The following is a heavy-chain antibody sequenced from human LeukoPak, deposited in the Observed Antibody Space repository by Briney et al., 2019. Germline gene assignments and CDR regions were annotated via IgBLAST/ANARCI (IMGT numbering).Heavy chain of an antibody. Sequence: GGSLRLSCAASGFTFSSYWMHWVRQAPGKGLVWVSRINSDGSSTSYADSVKGRFTISRDNAKNTLYLQMNSLRAEDTAVYYCARIYDSSGYPFDYWGQGTLVTVSS. CDR3: ARIYDSSGYPFDY. V-gene: IGHV3-74*01. CDR1: GFTFSSYW. CDR2: INSDGSST. J-gene: IGHJ4*02. D-gene: IGHD3-22*01.